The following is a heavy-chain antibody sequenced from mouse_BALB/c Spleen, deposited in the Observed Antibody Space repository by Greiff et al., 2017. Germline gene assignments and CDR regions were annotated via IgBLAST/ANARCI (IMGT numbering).Heavy chain of an antibody. CDR1: GFTFSDYY. J-gene: IGHJ3*01. CDR2: ISDGGSYT. D-gene: IGHD2-3*01. V-gene: IGHV5-4*02. CDR3: ARGYDGYSWFAY. Sequence: EVQGVESGGGLVKPGGSLKLSCAASGFTFSDYYMYWVRQTPEKRLEWVATISDGGSYTYYPDSVKGRFTISRDNAKNNLYLQMSSLKSEDTAMYYCARGYDGYSWFAYWGQGTLVTVSA.